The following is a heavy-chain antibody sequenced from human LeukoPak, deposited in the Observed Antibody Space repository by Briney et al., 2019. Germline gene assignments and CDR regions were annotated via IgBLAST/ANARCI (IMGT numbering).Heavy chain of an antibody. CDR3: ARRKEIDY. CDR2: ISSRGSTI. V-gene: IGHV3-48*01. Sequence: PGGSLRLSCAASGFTFSSYSMNWVRQAPGKGLEWVSSISSRGSTIYYADSVRGRFTISRDNAKNSLYLQMNSLRAEDTAVYYCARRKEIDYWGQGTLVTVSS. CDR1: GFTFSSYS. J-gene: IGHJ4*02.